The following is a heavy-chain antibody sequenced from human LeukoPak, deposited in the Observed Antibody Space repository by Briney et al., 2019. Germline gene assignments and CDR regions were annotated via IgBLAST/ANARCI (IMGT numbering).Heavy chain of an antibody. CDR3: ARDRGSSWSLINYYYGMDV. Sequence: GGSLRLSCAGSGFTFSSYSMNWVRQAPGKGLEWVSSISSSSSYIYYADSVKGRFTISRDNAKNSLYLQMNSLRAEDTAVYYCARDRGSSWSLINYYYGMDVWGQGTTVTVSS. J-gene: IGHJ6*02. CDR2: ISSSSSYI. V-gene: IGHV3-21*01. D-gene: IGHD6-13*01. CDR1: GFTFSSYS.